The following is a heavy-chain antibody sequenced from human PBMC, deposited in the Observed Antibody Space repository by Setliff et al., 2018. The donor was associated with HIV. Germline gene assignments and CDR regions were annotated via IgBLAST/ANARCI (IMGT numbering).Heavy chain of an antibody. D-gene: IGHD3-16*01. Sequence: PSETLSLTCAVSGYSISSDYFWGWIRQSPGKGLEWIGSFYQSGNIYYNPSLKSRVTISVDTSKNQFSLRLTSVTAAVTAVYYCARGGRSWFQNFHGAFDVWGQGTMVTVSS. CDR3: ARGGRSWFQNFHGAFDV. CDR1: GYSISSDYF. CDR2: FYQSGNI. V-gene: IGHV4-38-2*01. J-gene: IGHJ3*01.